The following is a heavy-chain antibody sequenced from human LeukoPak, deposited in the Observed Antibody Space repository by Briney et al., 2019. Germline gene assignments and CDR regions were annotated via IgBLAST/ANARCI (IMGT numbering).Heavy chain of an antibody. CDR3: ARGGIQVSGIDEFDY. CDR1: GFTFSSYA. V-gene: IGHV3-23*01. CDR2: ISGSGGST. J-gene: IGHJ4*02. Sequence: GGSLRLSCAASGFTFSSYAMSWVRQAPGKGLEWVSAISGSGGSTYYADSVKGRFTISRDNSKNTLYLQMNSLRAEDTAVYYCARGGIQVSGIDEFDYWGQGTLVTVSS. D-gene: IGHD6-19*01.